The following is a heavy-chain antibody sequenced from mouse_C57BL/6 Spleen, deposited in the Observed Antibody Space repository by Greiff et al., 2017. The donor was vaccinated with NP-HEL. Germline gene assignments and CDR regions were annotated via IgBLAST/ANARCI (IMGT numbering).Heavy chain of an antibody. D-gene: IGHD2-5*01. CDR1: GYSITSGYY. CDR2: ISYDGSN. CDR3: ARGSNHWYFDV. Sequence: ESGPGLVKPSQSLSLTCSVTGYSITSGYYWNWIRQFPGNKLEWMGYISYDGSNNYNPSLKNRISITRDTSKNQFFLKLNSVTTEDTATYYCARGSNHWYFDVWGTGTTVTVSS. J-gene: IGHJ1*03. V-gene: IGHV3-6*01.